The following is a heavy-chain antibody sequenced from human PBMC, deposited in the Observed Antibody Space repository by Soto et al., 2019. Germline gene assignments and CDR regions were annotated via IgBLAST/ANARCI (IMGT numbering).Heavy chain of an antibody. D-gene: IGHD6-13*01. CDR3: ARAHGSSWYNWFDP. Sequence: QVLLVQSGAEVKKPGSSVKVSCKASGGTFSSYGISWMRQAPGRGLEWMGGIIPLFGTTNYAQKFRGRVTVTADESTSTVYMELGSLRFEDTAVYYCARAHGSSWYNWFDPWGQGTLVTVSS. V-gene: IGHV1-69*01. J-gene: IGHJ5*02. CDR1: GGTFSSYG. CDR2: IIPLFGTT.